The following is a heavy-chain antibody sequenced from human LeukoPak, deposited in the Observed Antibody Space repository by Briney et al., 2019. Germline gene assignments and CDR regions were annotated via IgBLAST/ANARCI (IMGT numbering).Heavy chain of an antibody. J-gene: IGHJ4*02. V-gene: IGHV3-30*18. CDR3: AKDREDSSGYYY. D-gene: IGHD3-22*01. Sequence: GSLSLSCAASGFTFSSYGMHWVRRAPGKGLEWVAVISYDGSNKYYADSVKGRFTISRDNPKNTLYLQMNSLRAEDTAVYYCAKDREDSSGYYYWGQGTLVTVSS. CDR1: GFTFSSYG. CDR2: ISYDGSNK.